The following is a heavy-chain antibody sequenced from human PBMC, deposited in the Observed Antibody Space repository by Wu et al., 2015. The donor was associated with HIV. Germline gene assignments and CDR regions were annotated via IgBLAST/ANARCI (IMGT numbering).Heavy chain of an antibody. V-gene: IGHV1-69*04. CDR3: ATERTVAITHFDS. CDR1: GDTFNFYA. CDR2: IVPILGIT. J-gene: IGHJ4*02. D-gene: IGHD3-22*01. Sequence: QVHLVQSGAEVKKPGSSVKVSCKTSGDTFNFYALNWVRQAPGQGLEWMGRIVPILGITNFVQIFQGRFTMTADRFTNTAYMELSSLRSDDTAVYYCATERTVAITHFDSWDQGTLVTVSS.